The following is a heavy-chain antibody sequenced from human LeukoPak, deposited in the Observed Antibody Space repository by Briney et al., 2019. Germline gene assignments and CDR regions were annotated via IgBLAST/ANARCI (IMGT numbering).Heavy chain of an antibody. Sequence: GASVKVSCKASGGTFSKFGISWVRQAPGEGLDWMGGIIPMFGAANYAQKFQGRVTITTDESTTTAHMELISLTSDDTAVYFCATEGPNYYMDVWGKGTTVTVSS. CDR3: ATEGPNYYMDV. CDR1: GGTFSKFG. CDR2: IIPMFGAA. J-gene: IGHJ6*03. V-gene: IGHV1-69*05.